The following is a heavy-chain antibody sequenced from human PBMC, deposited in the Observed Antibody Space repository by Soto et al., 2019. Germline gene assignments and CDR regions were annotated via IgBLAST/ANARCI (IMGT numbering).Heavy chain of an antibody. CDR3: AKDAIPYSSSSDLYH. D-gene: IGHD6-6*01. J-gene: IGHJ5*02. CDR1: GFSFSGYA. V-gene: IGHV3-23*01. CDR2: MTATGVSI. Sequence: EVQLLESGGGLVQPGGSLRLSCVASGFSFSGYAMSWVRQATGKGLVWVSSMTATGVSIYYADSVRGRFTISRDNSKNPLYLQMSSLSAEDTARYYCAKDAIPYSSSSDLYHWGRGALVTVSS.